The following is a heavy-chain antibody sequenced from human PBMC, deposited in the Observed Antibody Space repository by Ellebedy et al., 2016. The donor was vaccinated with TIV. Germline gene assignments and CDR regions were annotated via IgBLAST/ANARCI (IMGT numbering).Heavy chain of an antibody. CDR2: INPNTGGA. V-gene: IGHV1-2*02. J-gene: IGHJ6*02. D-gene: IGHD3-9*01. Sequence: AASVKVSCKASGYTFTGYYIHWVRQAPGQGLEWMGWINPNTGGADFAQKFHGRITLTTDTSINTAYLDLSSLTADDTAVYYCARLHLDFCYKYGLDVWGQGTTVTVSS. CDR3: ARLHLDFCYKYGLDV. CDR1: GYTFTGYY.